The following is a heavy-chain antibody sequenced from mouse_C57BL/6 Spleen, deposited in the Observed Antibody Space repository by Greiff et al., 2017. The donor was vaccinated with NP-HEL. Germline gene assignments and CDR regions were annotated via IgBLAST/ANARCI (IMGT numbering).Heavy chain of an antibody. V-gene: IGHV10-3*01. CDR3: VRSSYSNYPYWYFDV. Sequence: EVHLVESGGGLVQPKGSLKLSCAASGFTFNTYAMHWVRQAPGKGLEWVARIRSKSSNYATYYADSVKDRFTISRDDSQSMLYLQMNNLKTEDTAMYYCVRSSYSNYPYWYFDVWGTGTTVTVSS. CDR2: IRSKSSNYAT. J-gene: IGHJ1*03. D-gene: IGHD2-5*01. CDR1: GFTFNTYA.